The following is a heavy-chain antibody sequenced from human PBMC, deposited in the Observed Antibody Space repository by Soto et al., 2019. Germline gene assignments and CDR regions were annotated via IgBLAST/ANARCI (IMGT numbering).Heavy chain of an antibody. CDR1: GFTFRGYG. V-gene: IGHV1-8*02. CDR2: MNPGSGDT. CDR3: ARMESFGSLNWFDP. D-gene: IGHD5-18*01. Sequence: GGSLRLSCAASGFTFRGYGMHWVRQATGQGLEWMGWMNPGSGDTGYAQKFQGRVTMTRDISIATAYMELNSLTSEDTAIYYCARMESFGSLNWFDPWGQGTLVTVSS. J-gene: IGHJ5*02.